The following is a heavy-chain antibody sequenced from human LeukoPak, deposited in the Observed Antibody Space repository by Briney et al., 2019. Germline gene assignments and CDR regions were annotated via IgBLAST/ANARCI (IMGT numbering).Heavy chain of an antibody. CDR3: ARHSSLGYYYGSGSLLGV. J-gene: IGHJ6*02. CDR2: IYYSGST. D-gene: IGHD3-10*01. V-gene: IGHV4-39*01. Sequence: PSETLSLTCTVSGGSISSSSYYWGWIRQPPGKGLEWIGSIYYSGSTYYNPSLKSRVTISVDTSKNQFSLKLSSVTAADTAVYYCARHSSLGYYYGSGSLLGVWGQGTTVTVSS. CDR1: GGSISSSSYY.